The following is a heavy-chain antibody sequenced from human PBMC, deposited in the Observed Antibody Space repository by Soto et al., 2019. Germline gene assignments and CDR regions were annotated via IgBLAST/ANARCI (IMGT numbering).Heavy chain of an antibody. Sequence: LSLTCTVSGGSVSSYNWSWLRQPPGKGLEWIGYIYYSGSTNYNPSLKSRVTISVDTSKNQFSLKLSSVTAADTAVYYCARVQPGTIDYWGQGALVTVSS. CDR2: IYYSGST. D-gene: IGHD1-1*01. CDR3: ARVQPGTIDY. V-gene: IGHV4-59*02. J-gene: IGHJ4*02. CDR1: GGSVSSYN.